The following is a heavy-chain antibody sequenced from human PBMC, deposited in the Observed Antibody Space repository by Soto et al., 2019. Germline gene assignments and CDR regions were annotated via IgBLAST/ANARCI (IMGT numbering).Heavy chain of an antibody. CDR3: ARGGYGRSLHDY. CDR2: IKGDGSRT. J-gene: IGHJ4*02. CDR1: GFTFSEYW. Sequence: EVQLVESGGGLVQPGESLRLSCAASGFTFSEYWIHWVRQAPGKGLEWVSRIKGDGSRTNYADSVKGRCTTSRDNANHVLFLRMNTMPADDTDVYYCARGGYGRSLHDYWGQGTLVTVSS. D-gene: IGHD5-18*01. V-gene: IGHV3-74*01.